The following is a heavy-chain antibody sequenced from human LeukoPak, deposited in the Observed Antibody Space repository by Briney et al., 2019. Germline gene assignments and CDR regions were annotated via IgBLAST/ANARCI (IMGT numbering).Heavy chain of an antibody. CDR2: INHSGST. J-gene: IGHJ4*02. Sequence: SETLSLTSAVYGGSFSGYYWRWIRQPPGKELEWIGEINHSGSTNYNPSLKSRVTISVDTSKNQFSLKLSSVTPADTGVYSCATESYGEYVVYFDYWGQGTLVTVSS. V-gene: IGHV4-34*01. CDR1: GGSFSGYY. CDR3: ATESYGEYVVYFDY. D-gene: IGHD4-17*01.